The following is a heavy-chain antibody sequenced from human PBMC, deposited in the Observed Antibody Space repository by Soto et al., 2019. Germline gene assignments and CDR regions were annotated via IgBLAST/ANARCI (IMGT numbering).Heavy chain of an antibody. D-gene: IGHD3-10*01. Sequence: PSETLSLTCTVSGGSISSGGYYWSWIRQHPGKGLEWIGYIYYSGSTYYNPSLKSRVTISVDTSKNQFSLKLSSVTAADTAVYYCARRRGSGPQYYFDYWGQGTLVTVSS. CDR2: IYYSGST. J-gene: IGHJ4*02. V-gene: IGHV4-31*03. CDR1: GGSISSGGYY. CDR3: ARRRGSGPQYYFDY.